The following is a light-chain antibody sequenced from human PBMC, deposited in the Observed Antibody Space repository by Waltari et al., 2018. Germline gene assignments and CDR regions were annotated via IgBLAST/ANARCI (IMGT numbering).Light chain of an antibody. CDR1: SSDVGRYTY. J-gene: IGLJ3*02. Sequence: QSALTQPRSVSGSPGQSVTISCTGTSSDVGRYTYVPWFPQYPGKAPKLMISDVSERPSGVPDRFSGSKSGNTASLTISGLQAEDEADYYCCSYAGIYTWVFGGGTQLTVL. CDR2: DVS. V-gene: IGLV2-11*01. CDR3: CSYAGIYTWV.